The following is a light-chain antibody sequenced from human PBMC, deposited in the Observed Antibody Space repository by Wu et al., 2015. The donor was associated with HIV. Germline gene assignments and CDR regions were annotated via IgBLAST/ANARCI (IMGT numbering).Light chain of an antibody. CDR1: QSVISSY. CDR3: QQYVWSPRT. V-gene: IGKV3-20*01. J-gene: IGKJ2*01. CDR2: DAS. Sequence: EIVLTQSPGTLSLSPGERVTLSCRASQSVISSYLAWYQQKPGQAPRLLIYDASSRATGIPDRFSGSGSGTDFTLTINRLEPEDFAVYYCQQYVWSPRTFGQGTKLEIK.